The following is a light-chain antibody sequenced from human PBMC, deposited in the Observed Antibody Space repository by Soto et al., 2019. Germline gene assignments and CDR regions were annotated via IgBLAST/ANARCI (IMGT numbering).Light chain of an antibody. Sequence: QSALTQPRSVSGSPGQSVTISCTGTSSDVGDYNYVSWYQQYPGKAPKLVIYDVSKRPSGVPDRFSGSKSGNTASLTISGLQAEDEADYYCCSLAGSYNFWVFGRGTQLTVL. CDR1: SSDVGDYNY. V-gene: IGLV2-11*01. J-gene: IGLJ3*02. CDR3: CSLAGSYNFWV. CDR2: DVS.